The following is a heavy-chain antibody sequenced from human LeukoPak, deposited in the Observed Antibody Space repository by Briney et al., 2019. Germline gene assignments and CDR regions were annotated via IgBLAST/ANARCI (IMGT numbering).Heavy chain of an antibody. V-gene: IGHV3-9*01. CDR2: ISWNSGSI. CDR1: GFTFDDYA. CDR3: AKDHEHRITMILSAFDI. Sequence: PGGSLRLSCAASGFTFDDYAMHWVRQAPGKGLEWVSGISWNSGSIGYADSVKGRFTISRDNAKNSLYLQMNSLRAEDTALYYCAKDHEHRITMILSAFDIWGQGTMVTVSS. D-gene: IGHD3-22*01. J-gene: IGHJ3*02.